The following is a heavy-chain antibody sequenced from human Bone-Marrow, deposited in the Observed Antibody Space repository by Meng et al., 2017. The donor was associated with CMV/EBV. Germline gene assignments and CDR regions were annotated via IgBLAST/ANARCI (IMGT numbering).Heavy chain of an antibody. J-gene: IGHJ4*02. V-gene: IGHV3-30*04. CDR2: ISYDGSNK. CDR1: GFTFSSYA. Sequence: GESLKISCAASGFTFSSYAMHWVRQAPGKGLEWVAVISYDGSNKYYADSVKGRFTISRDNSKYTLYLQMNSLRAEDTAVYYCATGPYSGSYFDYWGQGTLVTVSS. D-gene: IGHD1-26*01. CDR3: ATGPYSGSYFDY.